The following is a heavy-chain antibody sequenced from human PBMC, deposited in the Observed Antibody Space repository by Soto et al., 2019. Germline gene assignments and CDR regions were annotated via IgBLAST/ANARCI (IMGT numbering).Heavy chain of an antibody. Sequence: ASVKVSCKASGGTFSSYAISWVRQAPGQGLEWMGGIIPIFGTANYAQKFQGRVTITADESTSTAYMELSSLRSEDTAVYYCARVWGSYSSGPLDYWGQGTLVTVSS. CDR3: ARVWGSYSSGPLDY. D-gene: IGHD6-19*01. CDR1: GGTFSSYA. CDR2: IIPIFGTA. V-gene: IGHV1-69*13. J-gene: IGHJ4*02.